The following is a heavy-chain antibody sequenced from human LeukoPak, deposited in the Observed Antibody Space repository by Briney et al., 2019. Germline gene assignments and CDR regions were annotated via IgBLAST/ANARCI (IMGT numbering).Heavy chain of an antibody. J-gene: IGHJ4*02. CDR1: GGSISSGDYY. CDR3: ARVLGYCSSTSCPQEYYFDY. V-gene: IGHV4-30-4*08. CDR2: IYYSGST. Sequence: SQTLSLTCTVSGGSISSGDYYWSWIRQPPGKGLEWIGYIYYSGSTYYNPSLKSRVTISVDTSENQFSLKLSSVTAADTAVYYCARVLGYCSSTSCPQEYYFDYWGQGTLVTVSS. D-gene: IGHD2-2*01.